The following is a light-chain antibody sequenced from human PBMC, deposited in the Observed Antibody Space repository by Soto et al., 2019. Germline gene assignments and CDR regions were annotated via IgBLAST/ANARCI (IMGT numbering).Light chain of an antibody. Sequence: DIQMTQSPSSVSASVGDRVTITCRPSQGIGSWLAWYQQKPGKAPNLLIYAASNLQRGVPSRFSGSGSGTDFTLTITSLQPEDFATYYCQQANSFPITFGQGTRLEIK. V-gene: IGKV1D-12*01. CDR3: QQANSFPIT. CDR2: AAS. CDR1: QGIGSW. J-gene: IGKJ5*01.